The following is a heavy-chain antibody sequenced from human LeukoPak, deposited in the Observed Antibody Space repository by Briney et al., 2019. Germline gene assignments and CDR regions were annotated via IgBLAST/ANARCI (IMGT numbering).Heavy chain of an antibody. J-gene: IGHJ4*02. D-gene: IGHD3-3*01. CDR1: GFNVRTNY. CDR2: IFRDGST. Sequence: GGSLRLSCAVSGFNVRTNYMSWVRQAPGKGLEWVSVIFRDGSTYYGDSVRGRFGISRDNSKNMVYLQMNNLRAEDTAVYFCARDFFDFWGGSWVWGQGTLVTVSS. V-gene: IGHV3-53*01. CDR3: ARDFFDFWGGSWV.